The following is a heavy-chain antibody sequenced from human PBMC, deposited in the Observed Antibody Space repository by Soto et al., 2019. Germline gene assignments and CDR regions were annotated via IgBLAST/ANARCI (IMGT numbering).Heavy chain of an antibody. Sequence: SETLSLTCTVSGDSLDSGDSYWSWIRQPPGKGLEWIGYIYHYGSTSYDPSLKSRLIISVDTSKNQFSLKVSSVTGADTAVYYCARGVYADYSYYFEYWGQGALVTVSS. J-gene: IGHJ4*02. CDR1: GDSLDSGDSY. CDR3: ARGVYADYSYYFEY. CDR2: IYHYGST. D-gene: IGHD4-17*01. V-gene: IGHV4-30-4*01.